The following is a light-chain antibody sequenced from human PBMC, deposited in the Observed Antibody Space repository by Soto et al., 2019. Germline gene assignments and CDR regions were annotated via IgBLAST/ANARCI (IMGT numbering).Light chain of an antibody. V-gene: IGKV3-15*01. CDR1: QSVSSSY. CDR3: QQYNNWPPT. Sequence: EIVLTQSPGTLSLSPGERATLSCRASQSVSSSYLAWYQQKPGQAPRLLIYDVSIRATGIPARFNGSGSGTEFTLTISSLQSEDFAVYYCQQYNNWPPTFGQGTRREIK. CDR2: DVS. J-gene: IGKJ5*01.